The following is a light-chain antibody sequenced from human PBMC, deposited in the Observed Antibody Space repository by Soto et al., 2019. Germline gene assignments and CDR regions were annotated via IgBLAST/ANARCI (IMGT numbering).Light chain of an antibody. CDR3: SSYTRSNIYV. CDR1: SSDVGGYNY. Sequence: QSVLTQPASVSGSPGQSITISCTGTSSDVGGYNYVSWYQQHPGKAPKLMIYEVSNRPSGVSNRFSGSKSGNTASLTISGLQAEDEADYYCSSYTRSNIYVFGPGTKLTVL. CDR2: EVS. V-gene: IGLV2-14*01. J-gene: IGLJ1*01.